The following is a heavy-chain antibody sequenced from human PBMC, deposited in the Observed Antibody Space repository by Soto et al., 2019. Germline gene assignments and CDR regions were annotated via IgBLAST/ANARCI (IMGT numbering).Heavy chain of an antibody. Sequence: VSVQVSLKASGFSFNNDVIHLVRQAPGQRLEWMGWIHAGNGATEYSQNFQDRVTITRDTSANTGYMDLSRLTSEDTALYYCASSVTEYSHDRLDVWGQGTPVTVSS. D-gene: IGHD4-4*01. V-gene: IGHV1-3*01. CDR2: IHAGNGAT. J-gene: IGHJ6*01. CDR3: ASSVTEYSHDRLDV. CDR1: GFSFNNDV.